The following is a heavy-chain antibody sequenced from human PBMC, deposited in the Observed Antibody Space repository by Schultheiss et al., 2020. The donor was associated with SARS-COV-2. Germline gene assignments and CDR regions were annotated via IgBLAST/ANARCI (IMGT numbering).Heavy chain of an antibody. CDR2: VSYDGRNK. V-gene: IGHV3-30*04. D-gene: IGHD1-26*01. CDR3: ARGEWELRH. CDR1: GFTFSSYA. Sequence: GGSLRLSCAASGFTFSSYAMHWVRQAPGKGLEWVAAVSYDGRNKYYADSVKGRFTISRDNSKNTLYLQMNSLRAEDTAVYYCARGEWELRHWGQGTLVTVSS. J-gene: IGHJ4*02.